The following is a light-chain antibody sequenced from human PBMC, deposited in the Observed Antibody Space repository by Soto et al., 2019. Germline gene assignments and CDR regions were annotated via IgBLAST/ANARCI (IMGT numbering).Light chain of an antibody. CDR2: DVS. CDR1: SRDVGGYNY. Sequence: QSALTQPASVSGSPGQSITISGTGTSRDVGGYNYFSWYQQHPGKAPKLMIYDVSNRPSGVSNRFSGSKSGNTASLTISGLQAEDEADYYCSSYTSSSTYVFGTGTKLTVL. V-gene: IGLV2-14*01. J-gene: IGLJ1*01. CDR3: SSYTSSSTYV.